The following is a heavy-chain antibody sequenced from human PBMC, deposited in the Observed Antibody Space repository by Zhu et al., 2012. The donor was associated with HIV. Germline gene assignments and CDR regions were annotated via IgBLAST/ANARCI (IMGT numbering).Heavy chain of an antibody. J-gene: IGHJ4*02. D-gene: IGHD2-2*01. Sequence: QVQLQESGPGPVKPSETLSLTCTVSGGSINSNSYYWGWIRQPPGKGLEWIGSIYYSGSTYYNPSLKSRVTISVDASKNQFSLKLSSVTAADTAVYYCARQEPSDIVVVPAWGQGTLVTVSS. CDR1: GGSINSNSYY. V-gene: IGHV4-39*01. CDR3: ARQEPSDIVVVPA. CDR2: IYYSGST.